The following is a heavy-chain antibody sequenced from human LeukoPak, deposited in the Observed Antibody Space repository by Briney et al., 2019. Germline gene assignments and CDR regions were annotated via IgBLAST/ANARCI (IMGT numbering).Heavy chain of an antibody. Sequence: SETLSLTCTVSGGSISTYYWSWIRQPPGKGLEWIGFIYYSGSANYNPSLKSRVTISVDTSKNQFSLNLSSVTAADTAVCHCARGETSFDYWGQGTLVTVSS. J-gene: IGHJ4*02. CDR3: ARGETSFDY. CDR1: GGSISTYY. CDR2: IYYSGSA. V-gene: IGHV4-59*08. D-gene: IGHD3-10*01.